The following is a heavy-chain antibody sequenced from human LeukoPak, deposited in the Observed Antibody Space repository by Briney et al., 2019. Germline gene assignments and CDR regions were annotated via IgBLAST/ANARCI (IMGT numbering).Heavy chain of an antibody. CDR2: IYDSGST. Sequence: PSETLSLTCTVSGGSVSSGNYYWTWIRQPPGKGLEWIGDIYDSGSTRYNTSHESRATISVDTSKTQFSLKLSSVTAADTAVYYCAKGGNTNFYYGDVWGQGTTVTVSS. D-gene: IGHD2/OR15-2a*01. CDR1: GGSVSSGNYY. CDR3: AKGGNTNFYYGDV. V-gene: IGHV4-61*01. J-gene: IGHJ6*02.